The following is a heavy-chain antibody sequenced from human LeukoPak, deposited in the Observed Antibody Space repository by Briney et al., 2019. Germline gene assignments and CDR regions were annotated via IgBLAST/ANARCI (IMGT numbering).Heavy chain of an antibody. J-gene: IGHJ3*02. CDR3: AQGGYFAFDM. Sequence: GGSLRLSCVGPGFTFSAYDMQWVRQAPGKGLEWVSGTSRSSGAHYTDSVKGRFTISRDNSKDTLYLQMDSLRAEDTAVYYCAQGGYFAFDMGGQGTMVTVSS. D-gene: IGHD2-2*03. V-gene: IGHV3-23*01. CDR2: TSRSSGA. CDR1: GFTFSAYD.